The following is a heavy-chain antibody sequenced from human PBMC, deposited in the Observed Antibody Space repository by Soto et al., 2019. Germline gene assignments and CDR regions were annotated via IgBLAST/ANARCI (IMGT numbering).Heavy chain of an antibody. D-gene: IGHD6-19*01. Sequence: ASVKVSCKASGGTFSTYGISWVRQAPGQGLEWMGWISAYNGNTNYAQKLQGRVTMTTDTSTSTAYMELRSLRSDDTAVYYCARDLIAVALTDLFDYWGQGTLVTVSS. V-gene: IGHV1-18*01. CDR2: ISAYNGNT. CDR3: ARDLIAVALTDLFDY. CDR1: GGTFSTYG. J-gene: IGHJ4*02.